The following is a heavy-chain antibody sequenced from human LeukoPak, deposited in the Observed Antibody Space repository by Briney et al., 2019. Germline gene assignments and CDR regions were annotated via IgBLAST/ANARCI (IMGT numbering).Heavy chain of an antibody. CDR2: ISWDGGST. Sequence: GGSLRLSCAASGFTFDDYTMHWVRQAPGKGLEWVSLISWDGGSTYYADSVKGRFTISRDNSKNPLYLQMNSLRTEDTALYYCAKAAPDILTGYYSHLDYGMDVWGQGTTVTVSS. J-gene: IGHJ6*02. V-gene: IGHV3-43*01. CDR1: GFTFDDYT. D-gene: IGHD3-9*01. CDR3: AKAAPDILTGYYSHLDYGMDV.